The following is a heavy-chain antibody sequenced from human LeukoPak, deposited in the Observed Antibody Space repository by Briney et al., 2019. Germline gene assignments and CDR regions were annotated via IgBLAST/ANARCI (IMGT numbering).Heavy chain of an antibody. Sequence: GGSLRLSCTASGFTFSIFGMHWVRQAPGKGLEWVAFIRYDGTNKYYADSVKGRFTISRDNSKNTLYLQMNSLRAEDTAVYYCAKEKKYYYDGSGYPGYDYWGQGTLVTVSS. J-gene: IGHJ4*02. CDR1: GFTFSIFG. D-gene: IGHD3-22*01. CDR2: IRYDGTNK. V-gene: IGHV3-30*02. CDR3: AKEKKYYYDGSGYPGYDY.